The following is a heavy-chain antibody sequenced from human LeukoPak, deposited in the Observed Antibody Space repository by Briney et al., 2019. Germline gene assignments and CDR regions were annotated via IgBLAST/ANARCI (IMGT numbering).Heavy chain of an antibody. CDR2: INANSSGT. CDR3: ARGYCSSTSCYAFDY. V-gene: IGHV1-2*02. J-gene: IGHJ4*02. D-gene: IGHD2-2*01. Sequence: APVKASCKASGYTFTGYYMLWGREAPGHGLEWRGWINANSSGTNYAQKFQSRVTMTRDTSISTAYMELSRLRSDDAAVYYCARGYCSSTSCYAFDYWGQGTLVTVSS. CDR1: GYTFTGYY.